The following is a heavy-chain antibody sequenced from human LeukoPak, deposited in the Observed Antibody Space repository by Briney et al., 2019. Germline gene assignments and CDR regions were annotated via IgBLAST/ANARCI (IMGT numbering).Heavy chain of an antibody. V-gene: IGHV3-23*01. D-gene: IGHD1-1*01. J-gene: IGHJ5*02. CDR2: ISGSGSHA. CDR3: GSGPVGTTVP. CDR1: GFSFGSYA. Sequence: GGSLRLSCAASGFSFGSYAMGWTRQAPGQGLEWVSAISGSGSHANYAESVKGRFTISRDNSKNTLYLQMHSLMAADTAVYYCGSGPVGTTVPWGQGTLVTVSS.